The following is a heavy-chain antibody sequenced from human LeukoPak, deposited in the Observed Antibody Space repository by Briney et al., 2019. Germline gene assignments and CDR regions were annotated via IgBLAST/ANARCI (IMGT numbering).Heavy chain of an antibody. CDR2: INHSGST. CDR1: GGSFSGYY. V-gene: IGHV4-34*01. D-gene: IGHD1-26*01. J-gene: IGHJ4*02. CDR3: ARSGFGATNIYSYFDY. Sequence: SETLSLTCAVYGGSFSGYYWSWIRQPPGKGLEWIGEINHSGSTNYNPSLKSRVTISVDTSKNQFSLKLSSVTAADTAVYYCARSGFGATNIYSYFDYWGQGTLVTVSS.